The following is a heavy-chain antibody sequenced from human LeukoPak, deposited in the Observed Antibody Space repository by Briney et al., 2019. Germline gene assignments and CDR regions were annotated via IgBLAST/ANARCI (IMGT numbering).Heavy chain of an antibody. J-gene: IGHJ3*01. CDR1: GFTFSSYA. Sequence: GGSLRLSCAASGFTFSSYAMSWVRQAPGKGLEWVSAISGSGGSTYYADSVKGRFTISRDNSKNTLYLQMNSLRGEDTAVYDCAKDRYYYDSSGFFWGQGTMVTVSS. D-gene: IGHD3-22*01. V-gene: IGHV3-23*01. CDR2: ISGSGGST. CDR3: AKDRYYYDSSGFF.